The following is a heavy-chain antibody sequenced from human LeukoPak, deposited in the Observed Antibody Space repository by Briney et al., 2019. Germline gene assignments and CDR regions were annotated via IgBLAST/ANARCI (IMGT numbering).Heavy chain of an antibody. CDR3: ARDCIGCHGFDY. Sequence: ASVKFSCKASGYTFTNYGISWVRQAPGQGLEWMGWVSAYADDTNYVQKFQGRITMTTDTSTSTAYVELRSLRSDDTAVYYCARDCIGCHGFDYWGQGTLVTVSS. CDR2: VSAYADDT. V-gene: IGHV1-18*01. CDR1: GYTFTNYG. J-gene: IGHJ4*02. D-gene: IGHD2-15*01.